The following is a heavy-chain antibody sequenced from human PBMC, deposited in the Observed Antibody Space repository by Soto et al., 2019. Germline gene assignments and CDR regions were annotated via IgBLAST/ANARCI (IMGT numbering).Heavy chain of an antibody. D-gene: IGHD3-10*01. J-gene: IGHJ5*02. Sequence: QVQLVESGGGVVQPGRSLRLSCAASGFTFSSYGMHWVRQAPGKGLEWVAVISYDGSNKYYADSVKGRFTISRDNSKNTLYLQMNSLRAEDTVVYYCRKDLAYGSGSYSRKKGVFDPWGQGTLVTVSS. CDR2: ISYDGSNK. V-gene: IGHV3-30*18. CDR1: GFTFSSYG. CDR3: RKDLAYGSGSYSRKKGVFDP.